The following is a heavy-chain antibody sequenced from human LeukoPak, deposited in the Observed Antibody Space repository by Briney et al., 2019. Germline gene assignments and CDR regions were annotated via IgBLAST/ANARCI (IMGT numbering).Heavy chain of an antibody. CDR1: GYSISSNYY. Sequence: SETLSLTCAVSGYSISSNYYWGWIRQPPGKGLEWIGVIYHRGNTDYNPSLQSRVTISIDTSKNEFSLKVNSVTAAGTAVYYCARSVIVPAIVADYYTYMDVWGRGISVTVSS. J-gene: IGHJ6*03. CDR2: IYHRGNT. CDR3: ARSVIVPAIVADYYTYMDV. D-gene: IGHD2-2*01. V-gene: IGHV4-38-2*01.